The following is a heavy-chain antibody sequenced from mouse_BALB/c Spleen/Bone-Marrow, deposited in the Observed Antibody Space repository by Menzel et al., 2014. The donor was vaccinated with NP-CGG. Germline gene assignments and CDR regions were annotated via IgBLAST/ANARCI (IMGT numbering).Heavy chain of an antibody. D-gene: IGHD1-2*01. CDR2: INPNNGGT. J-gene: IGHJ1*01. CDR1: GYTFTEYT. Sequence: VQLQQSGPDLVKPGALVKISCKTSGYTFTEYTMHWVKQSHGKSLEWIGGINPNNGGTSYNQKFKAKATLTVDKSSSTVYMELRSLTSEDSAVYFCARGAYYGYGNWYFDVWGAGTTVTVSS. V-gene: IGHV1-26*01. CDR3: ARGAYYGYGNWYFDV.